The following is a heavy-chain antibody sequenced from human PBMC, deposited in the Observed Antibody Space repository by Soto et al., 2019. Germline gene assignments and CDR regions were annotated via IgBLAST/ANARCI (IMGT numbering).Heavy chain of an antibody. J-gene: IGHJ6*02. CDR2: INHSGST. Sequence: QVQLQQWGAGLLKPSETLSLTCAVYGGSFSGYYWSWIRQPPGKGLEWIGEINHSGSTNYNPSLKSRVTISVDTSKNQFSLKLSSVTTADTAVHYCARRASPYGMDVWGQGTTVTVSS. CDR1: GGSFSGYY. V-gene: IGHV4-34*01. CDR3: ARRASPYGMDV.